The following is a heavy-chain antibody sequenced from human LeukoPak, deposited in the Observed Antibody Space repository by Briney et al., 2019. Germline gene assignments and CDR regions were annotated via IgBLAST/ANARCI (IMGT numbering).Heavy chain of an antibody. D-gene: IGHD6-6*01. V-gene: IGHV3-49*03. J-gene: IGHJ3*02. CDR3: TRELEYSSSWLTLADAFDI. CDR2: IRSKAYGGTT. Sequence: GGSLRLSCTASGFTFGDYAMSWFRQAPGKGLEWVGFIRSKAYGGTTEYAASVKGRFTISRDDSKSIAYLQMNSLKTEDTAVYYCTRELEYSSSWLTLADAFDIWGQGTMVTVSS. CDR1: GFTFGDYA.